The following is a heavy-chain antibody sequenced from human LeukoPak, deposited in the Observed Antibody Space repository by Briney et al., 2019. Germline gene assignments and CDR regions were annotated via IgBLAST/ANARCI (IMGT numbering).Heavy chain of an antibody. CDR1: GYTFTSYD. D-gene: IGHD5-12*01. CDR3: AREVATDYYYYYGMDV. J-gene: IGHJ6*02. Sequence: AASVKVSCKASGYTFTSYDINWVRQATGQGLEWMGWMNPNSGNTGYAQKIQGRVTMTRNTSISTAYMELSGLRSEDTAVYYCAREVATDYYYYYGMDVWGQGTTVTVSS. CDR2: MNPNSGNT. V-gene: IGHV1-8*01.